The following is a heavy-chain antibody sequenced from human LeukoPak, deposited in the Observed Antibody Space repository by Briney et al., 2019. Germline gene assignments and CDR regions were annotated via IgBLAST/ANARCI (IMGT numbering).Heavy chain of an antibody. V-gene: IGHV4-59*01. Sequence: PSETLSLTCTVSGGSISSYYWSWIRQPPGKGLEWIGYIYYSGSTNYNPSLKSRVTISVDTSKNQFSLKLSSVTAADTAVYYCARGRDGYNFKGDYWGQGTLVTVSS. CDR1: GGSISSYY. CDR3: ARGRDGYNFKGDY. J-gene: IGHJ4*02. D-gene: IGHD5-24*01. CDR2: IYYSGST.